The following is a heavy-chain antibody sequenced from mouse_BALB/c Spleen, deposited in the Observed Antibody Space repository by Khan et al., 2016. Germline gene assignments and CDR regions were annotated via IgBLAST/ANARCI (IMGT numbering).Heavy chain of an antibody. D-gene: IGHD2-1*01. Sequence: EVELVESGGGLVQPGGSLSLSCATSGFTFTDYYMSWVRQPPGKALEWLGFIRNKANGYTTEYSASVKGRFTISRDNSQSILYLQMNTLRAEDSATYCCARDTDYGNRYYYAMDYWRQATSITVSS. CDR3: ARDTDYGNRYYYAMDY. V-gene: IGHV7-3*02. CDR1: GFTFTDYY. J-gene: IGHJ4*01. CDR2: IRNKANGYTT.